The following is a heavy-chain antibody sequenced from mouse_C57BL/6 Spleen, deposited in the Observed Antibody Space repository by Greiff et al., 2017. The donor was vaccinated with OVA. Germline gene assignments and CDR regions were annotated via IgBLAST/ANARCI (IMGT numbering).Heavy chain of an antibody. CDR1: GYAFSSYW. V-gene: IGHV1-80*01. J-gene: IGHJ2*01. Sequence: QVQLKESGAELVKPGASVKISCKASGYAFSSYWMNWVKQRPGKGLEWIGQIYPGDGDTNYNGKFKGKATLTADKSSSTAYMQLSSLTSEDSAVYYCARNGHTGYFDYWGQGTTLTVSS. D-gene: IGHD3-3*01. CDR2: IYPGDGDT. CDR3: ARNGHTGYFDY.